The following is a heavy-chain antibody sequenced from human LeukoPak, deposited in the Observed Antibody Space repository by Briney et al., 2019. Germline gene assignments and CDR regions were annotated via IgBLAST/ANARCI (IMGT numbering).Heavy chain of an antibody. J-gene: IGHJ4*02. CDR1: GYTFTTYA. D-gene: IGHD1-1*01. CDR3: ARDYGLQRVFDY. Sequence: ASVKVSCKASGYTFTTYAMHWVRQAPGQRLEWMGWIYADNDNTKYSQKFQGRVTITRDTSASTVYMELSSLRSEDTAVYYCARDYGLQRVFDYWGQGTLVTVSS. V-gene: IGHV1-3*01. CDR2: IYADNDNT.